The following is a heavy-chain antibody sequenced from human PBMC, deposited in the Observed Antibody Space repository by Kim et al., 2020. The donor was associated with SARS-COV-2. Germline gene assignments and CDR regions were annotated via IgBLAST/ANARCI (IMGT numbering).Heavy chain of an antibody. CDR1: GYSISSGYY. CDR3: ARDSGQGWIQLWAYFDY. V-gene: IGHV4-38-2*02. D-gene: IGHD5-18*01. CDR2: IYHSGST. Sequence: ETLSLTCTVSGYSISSGYYWGWIRQPPGKGLEWIGSIYHSGSTYYNPSLKSRVTISVDTSKNQFSLKLSSVTAADTAVYYCARDSGQGWIQLWAYFDY. J-gene: IGHJ4*01.